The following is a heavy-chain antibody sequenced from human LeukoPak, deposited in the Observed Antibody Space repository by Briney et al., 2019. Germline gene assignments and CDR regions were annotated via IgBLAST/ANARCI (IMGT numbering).Heavy chain of an antibody. J-gene: IGHJ4*02. CDR2: INHSGST. CDR1: GGSISSYY. V-gene: IGHV4-34*01. D-gene: IGHD5-18*01. CDR3: ARGKRGGYSYAIHFDY. Sequence: SETLSLTCTVSGGSISSYYWSWIRQPPGKGLEWIGEINHSGSTNYNPSLKSRVTISVDTSKNQFSLKLSSVTAADTAVYYCARGKRGGYSYAIHFDYWGQRTLVTVSS.